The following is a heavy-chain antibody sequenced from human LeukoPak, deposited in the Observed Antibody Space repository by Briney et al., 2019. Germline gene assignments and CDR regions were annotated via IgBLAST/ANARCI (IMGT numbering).Heavy chain of an antibody. Sequence: ASVKVSCKASGYTFTSYYMHWVRQAPGQGLEWMGIINPSGGSTSYAQKFQGRVTMTRDTSTSTVYMELSSLRSEDTAVYYCARAGRIAAAGTHDAFDIWDQGTMVTVSS. CDR3: ARAGRIAAAGTHDAFDI. CDR1: GYTFTSYY. V-gene: IGHV1-46*01. CDR2: INPSGGST. J-gene: IGHJ3*02. D-gene: IGHD6-13*01.